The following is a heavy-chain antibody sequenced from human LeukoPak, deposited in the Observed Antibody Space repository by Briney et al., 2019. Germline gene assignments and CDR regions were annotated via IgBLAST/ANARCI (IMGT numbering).Heavy chain of an antibody. J-gene: IGHJ3*02. CDR2: INHSGST. CDR3: ASPLATDAFDI. V-gene: IGHV4-34*01. Sequence: SETLSLTCAVYGGSFSGYYWSWIRQPPGKGLEWIGEINHSGSTNYNPSLKSRVTISVDTSKNQFSLKLSSVTAADTAVYYCASPLATDAFDIWGQGTMVTVSS. CDR1: GGSFSGYY.